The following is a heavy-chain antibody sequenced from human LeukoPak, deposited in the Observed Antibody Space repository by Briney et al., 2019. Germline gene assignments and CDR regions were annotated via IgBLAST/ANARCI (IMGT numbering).Heavy chain of an antibody. J-gene: IGHJ3*02. V-gene: IGHV3-15*01. D-gene: IGHD2/OR15-2a*01. CDR3: TTVEYAAFYI. Sequence: GGSLRLSCAASGFTFDDYGMSWVRQAPGKGLEWVGRVKSKTDGGTTDYAAPVKGRFTISRDDSKNTLYLQMNSLKTEDTAVYYCTTVEYAAFYIWGQGTMVTVSS. CDR2: VKSKTDGGTT. CDR1: GFTFDDYG.